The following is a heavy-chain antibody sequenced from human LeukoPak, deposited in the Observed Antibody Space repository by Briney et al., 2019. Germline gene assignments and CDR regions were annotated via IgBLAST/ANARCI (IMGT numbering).Heavy chain of an antibody. V-gene: IGHV1-69*04. D-gene: IGHD3-22*01. J-gene: IGHJ4*02. CDR2: IIPILGIA. Sequence: ASVKVSCKASGGTFSSYAISWVRQAPGQGLEWMGRIIPILGIANYAQKFQGRVTITADKSTSTAYMELSSLRSEDTAVYYCAREYADYYDSSGLFVWGQGTLVTVSS. CDR1: GGTFSSYA. CDR3: AREYADYYDSSGLFV.